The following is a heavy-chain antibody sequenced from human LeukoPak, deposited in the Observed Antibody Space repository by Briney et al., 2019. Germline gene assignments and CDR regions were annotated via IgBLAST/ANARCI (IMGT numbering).Heavy chain of an antibody. D-gene: IGHD3-3*01. Sequence: ASVKVSCKASGYTFTGYYIHWVRQAPGQGLEWMGRINPNGGGTNYAQKFQGRVTMTSDTSISTAYMELSRLRSDDTAVYYCARERKITVFGVACDYWGQGTLVTVSS. V-gene: IGHV1-2*06. J-gene: IGHJ4*02. CDR3: ARERKITVFGVACDY. CDR1: GYTFTGYY. CDR2: INPNGGGT.